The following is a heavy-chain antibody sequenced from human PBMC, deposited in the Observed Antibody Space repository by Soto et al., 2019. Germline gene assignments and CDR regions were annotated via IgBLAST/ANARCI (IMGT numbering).Heavy chain of an antibody. Sequence: EVQLVESGGGLLQPGGSLRLSCAASGFTFSSYNMNWVRQAPGKGLEWVSYISSDSSTIYYADSVKGRFIISRDNAKNSLYLQMNSLRDEDTAVYYCARGGSRSSWYGDYWGHGTLVTVSS. CDR3: ARGGSRSSWYGDY. CDR1: GFTFSSYN. J-gene: IGHJ4*01. V-gene: IGHV3-48*02. D-gene: IGHD6-13*01. CDR2: ISSDSSTI.